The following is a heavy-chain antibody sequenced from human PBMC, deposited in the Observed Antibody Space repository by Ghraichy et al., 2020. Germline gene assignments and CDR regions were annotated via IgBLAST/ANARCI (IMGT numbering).Heavy chain of an antibody. D-gene: IGHD3-22*01. Sequence: ASVKVSCEASGYTFTKYDINWVRQASGQGLEWMGWMKPTSGNTGYAQKFQGRVTMTRNTSISTAYMELSSLRSEDTAVYYCARGPFGSDGYSLNWGQGTLVTFSS. CDR3: ARGPFGSDGYSLN. V-gene: IGHV1-8*01. CDR2: MKPTSGNT. J-gene: IGHJ4*02. CDR1: GYTFTKYD.